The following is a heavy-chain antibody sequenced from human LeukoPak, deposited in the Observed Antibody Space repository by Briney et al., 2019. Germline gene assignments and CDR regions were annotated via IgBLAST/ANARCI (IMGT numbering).Heavy chain of an antibody. CDR2: IYSDNDK. J-gene: IGHJ5*02. CDR1: GFSLTTSAVG. Sequence: SGPTLVNPTQTLTLTCSFSGFSLTTSAVGVGWIRKPPGQALEWLALIYSDNDKRYNPSLKSRLSITKDTSKNQVVLTVTNVDLVDTATYLCAHRGKYLTWFDPWGQGILVIVSS. CDR3: AHRGKYLTWFDP. V-gene: IGHV2-5*02. D-gene: IGHD2-2*01.